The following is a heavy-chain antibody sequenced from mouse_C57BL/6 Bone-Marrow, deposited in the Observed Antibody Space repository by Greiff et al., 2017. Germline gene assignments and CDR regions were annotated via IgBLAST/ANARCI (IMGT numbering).Heavy chain of an antibody. CDR2: IWSGGST. CDR1: GFSLTSYG. D-gene: IGHD3-2*02. J-gene: IGHJ3*01. CDR3: ARGDSSGSWFAY. V-gene: IGHV2-2*01. Sequence: VHLVESGPGLVQPSQSLSITCTVSGFSLTSYGVHWVRQSPGKGLEWLGVIWSGGSTDYNAAFISRLSISKDKSKSQVFFKMNSLQADDTAIYYCARGDSSGSWFAYWGQGTLVTVSA.